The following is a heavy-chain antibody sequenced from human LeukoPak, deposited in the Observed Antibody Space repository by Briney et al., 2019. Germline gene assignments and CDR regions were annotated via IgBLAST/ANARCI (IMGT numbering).Heavy chain of an antibody. CDR3: ARTGLSSSDAFDI. V-gene: IGHV4-39*07. CDR1: GGSISSSSYY. Sequence: PSETLSLTCTVSGGSISSSSYYWGWIRQPPGKGLEWIGSIYYSGSTYYNPSLKSRVTISVDTSKNQFSLKLSSVTAADTAVYYCARTGLSSSDAFDIWGQGTMVTVSS. J-gene: IGHJ3*02. D-gene: IGHD2-2*01. CDR2: IYYSGST.